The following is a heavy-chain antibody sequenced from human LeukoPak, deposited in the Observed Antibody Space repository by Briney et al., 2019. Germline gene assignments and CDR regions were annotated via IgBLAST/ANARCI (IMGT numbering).Heavy chain of an antibody. CDR2: VIPIFGTA. CDR1: GGTFSGYA. Sequence: TVKVSCKASGGTFSGYAISWVRQAPGQGLEWMGGVIPIFGTANYAQKFQGRVTITTDESTSTAYMELSSLRSEDTAVYYCARATPRYSSSWYANQFYSYYMDVWGKGTTVTVSS. V-gene: IGHV1-69*05. J-gene: IGHJ6*03. CDR3: ARATPRYSSSWYANQFYSYYMDV. D-gene: IGHD6-13*01.